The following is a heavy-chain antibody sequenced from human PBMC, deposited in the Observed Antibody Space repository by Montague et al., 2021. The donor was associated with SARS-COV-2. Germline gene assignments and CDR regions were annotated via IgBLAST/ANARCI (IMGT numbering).Heavy chain of an antibody. V-gene: IGHV4-39*07. CDR3: ARDTRIAMLVVVTRYGLDV. CDR2: IYYTGST. CDR1: GGSISSSSYY. Sequence: SETLSLTCTVSGGSISSSSYYWGWIRQPPGKGLEWIGSIYYTGSTYYNPSLKSRVTISVDTSKNQFSLKLSSVTAADTAVYYCARDTRIAMLVVVTRYGLDVGGQGTTVIVSS. D-gene: IGHD3-22*01. J-gene: IGHJ6*02.